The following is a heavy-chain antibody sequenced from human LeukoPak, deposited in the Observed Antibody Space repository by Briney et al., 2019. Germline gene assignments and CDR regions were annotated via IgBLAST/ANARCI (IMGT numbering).Heavy chain of an antibody. V-gene: IGHV3-23*01. D-gene: IGHD4-17*01. CDR3: GKDPNGDYVGAFDF. CDR2: IRGTGGTT. J-gene: IGHJ3*01. Sequence: GGSLRLSCAASGFTFSDYALIWVRQAPGKGLDWISAIRGTGGTTYYADSVKGRCTISRDNSRNTVYLQMNSLRAEDTALYFCGKDPNGDYVGAFDFWGPGTMVTVSS. CDR1: GFTFSDYA.